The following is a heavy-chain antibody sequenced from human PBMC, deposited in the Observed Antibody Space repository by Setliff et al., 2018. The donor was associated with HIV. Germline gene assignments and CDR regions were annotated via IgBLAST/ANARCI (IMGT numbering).Heavy chain of an antibody. Sequence: ASVKVSCKASGYTFTTYHMRWLRQAPGQGLEWMGIINPKNRSTTYAQRFQDRVTMTSDTSTNTFYMELSSLKSEDTAVYYCTRNLYYYASGIHFGVYWGQGTPVTVSS. J-gene: IGHJ4*02. D-gene: IGHD3-10*01. CDR3: TRNLYYYASGIHFGVY. CDR1: GYTFTTYH. V-gene: IGHV1-46*01. CDR2: INPKNRST.